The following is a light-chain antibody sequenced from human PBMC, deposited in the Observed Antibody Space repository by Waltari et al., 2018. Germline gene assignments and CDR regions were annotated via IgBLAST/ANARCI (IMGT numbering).Light chain of an antibody. J-gene: IGLJ3*02. CDR1: NIGIKS. Sequence: SYVVTQPPSVSVAPGKTASITCGGNNIGIKSVHWYQQKSGQAPVLVVCDDSDRPSGIPERFSGSNSGNTATLTISRVEAGDEADYYCQVWDSSSDHRVFGGGTKLTVL. V-gene: IGLV3-21*03. CDR3: QVWDSSSDHRV. CDR2: DDS.